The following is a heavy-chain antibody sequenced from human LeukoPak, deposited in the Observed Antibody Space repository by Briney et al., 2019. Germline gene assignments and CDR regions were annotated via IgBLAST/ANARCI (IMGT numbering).Heavy chain of an antibody. J-gene: IGHJ4*02. V-gene: IGHV4-59*01. CDR3: ARESYYYTSGSYHPDYYFDY. CDR2: IDYSGST. D-gene: IGHD3-10*01. Sequence: PSETLSLTCIVSGGSIRSYYWNWIRHPPGKGLEWFAYIDYSGSTDYNPSLKSRVTISVDTSKNQFSLRLSSVTAADTAVYYCARESYYYTSGSYHPDYYFDYWGQGTLVTVSS. CDR1: GGSIRSYY.